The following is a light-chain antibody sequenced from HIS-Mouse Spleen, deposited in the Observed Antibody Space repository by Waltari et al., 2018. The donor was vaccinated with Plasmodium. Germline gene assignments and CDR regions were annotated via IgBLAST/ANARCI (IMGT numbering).Light chain of an antibody. V-gene: IGLV2-23*01. CDR1: SSAVGGYNL. J-gene: IGLJ1*01. CDR3: CSYAGSSTYV. CDR2: EGS. Sequence: QSALTQPASVSGSPGQSITITCTGTSSAVGGYNLVSWYQQHPGKAPKLRIYEGSKRPSGVSNRFSGSKSGNTASLTISGLQAEDEADYYCCSYAGSSTYVFGTGTKVTVL.